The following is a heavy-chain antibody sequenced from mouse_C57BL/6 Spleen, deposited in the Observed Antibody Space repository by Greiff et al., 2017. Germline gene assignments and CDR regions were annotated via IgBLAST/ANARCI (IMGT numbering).Heavy chain of an antibody. CDR3: ARATTPNWYFDV. Sequence: EVKLVESGGGLVQPGGSLKLSCAASGFTFSDYGMAWVRQAPRKGPEWVAFISNLAYSIYYADTVTGRFTIARENAKNTLYLEMSSLRSEDTAMYYCARATTPNWYFDVWGTGTTVTVSS. V-gene: IGHV5-15*01. CDR1: GFTFSDYG. CDR2: ISNLAYSI. J-gene: IGHJ1*03. D-gene: IGHD2-13*01.